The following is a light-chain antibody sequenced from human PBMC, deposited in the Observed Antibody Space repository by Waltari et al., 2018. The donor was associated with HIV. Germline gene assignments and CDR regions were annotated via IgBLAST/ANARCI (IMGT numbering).Light chain of an antibody. CDR2: NTN. J-gene: IGLJ3*02. CDR3: VLYMGSGISV. Sequence: QTVVTQGPSFSVSPGGTVTLTCGLSSDSVSTRYYPSWYQQTPGQAPRTLIYNTNTRSSGVPDRFSGSILGNKAALTIAGAQADDESDYYCVLYMGSGISVFGGGTKLTVL. V-gene: IGLV8-61*01. CDR1: SDSVSTRYY.